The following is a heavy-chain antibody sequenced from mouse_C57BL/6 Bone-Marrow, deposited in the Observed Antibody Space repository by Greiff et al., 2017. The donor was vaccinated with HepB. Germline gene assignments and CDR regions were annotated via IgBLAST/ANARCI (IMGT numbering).Heavy chain of an antibody. Sequence: QVHVKQSGPGLVQPSQSLSITCTVSGFSLTSYGVHWVRQSPGKGLEWLGVIWSGGSTDYNAAFISRLSISNDNSKSQVFFKMNSLQADDTAIYYCARYDYDRGYYAMDYWGQGTSVTVSS. D-gene: IGHD2-4*01. CDR2: IWSGGST. V-gene: IGHV2-2*01. J-gene: IGHJ4*01. CDR1: GFSLTSYG. CDR3: ARYDYDRGYYAMDY.